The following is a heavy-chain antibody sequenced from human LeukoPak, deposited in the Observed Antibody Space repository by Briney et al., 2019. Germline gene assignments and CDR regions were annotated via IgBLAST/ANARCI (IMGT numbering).Heavy chain of an antibody. J-gene: IGHJ4*02. CDR1: GFTLSSYG. CDR3: AKDMDVGEYGSGDYFDY. D-gene: IGHD3-10*01. V-gene: IGHV3-30*02. Sequence: GRTLRLSSAASGFTLSSYGMHGVRQAPGKGLEWVSVIRYDGTNKYYADSAKGRFTFPRDNSKNTLYLQMNSLRAEDTAVYYCAKDMDVGEYGSGDYFDYCGQGTLVTVSS. CDR2: IRYDGTNK.